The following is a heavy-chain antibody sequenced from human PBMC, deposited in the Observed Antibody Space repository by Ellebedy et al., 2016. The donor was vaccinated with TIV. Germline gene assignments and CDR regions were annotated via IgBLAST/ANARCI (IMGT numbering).Heavy chain of an antibody. CDR3: ARGGAVAGADY. Sequence: GGSLRLSCAASGFTFRNYWMNWVRQAPGKGLEWVANINQDGSAKYYVDSVKGRFTISRDNAKNSLYLQMNSLRGEDTAVYYCARGGAVAGADYWGQGTLVTVSS. D-gene: IGHD6-19*01. CDR1: GFTFRNYW. V-gene: IGHV3-7*03. CDR2: INQDGSAK. J-gene: IGHJ4*02.